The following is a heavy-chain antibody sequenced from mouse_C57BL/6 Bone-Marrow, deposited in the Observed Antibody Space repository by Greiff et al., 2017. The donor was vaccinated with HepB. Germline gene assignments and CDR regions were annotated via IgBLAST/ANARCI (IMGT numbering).Heavy chain of an antibody. Sequence: VQLKQSGGGLVQPGGSMKLSCVASGFTFSNYWMNWVRQSPEKGLEWVAQIRLKSDNYATHYAESVKGRFTISRDDSKSSVYLQMNNLRAEDTGIYYCTPLLRYYWGQGTSVTVSS. D-gene: IGHD1-1*01. CDR2: IRLKSDNYAT. CDR3: TPLLRYY. J-gene: IGHJ4*01. V-gene: IGHV6-3*01. CDR1: GFTFSNYW.